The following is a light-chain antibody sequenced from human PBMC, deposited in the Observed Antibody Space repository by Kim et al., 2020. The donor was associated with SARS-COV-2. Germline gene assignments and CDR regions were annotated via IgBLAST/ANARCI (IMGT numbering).Light chain of an antibody. J-gene: IGKJ1*01. CDR2: GVS. Sequence: EIVLTQSPGTLSLSPGDRATLSCRASQSVNNKYLAWYQHKPGQAPRVLIHGVSTRSTGIPDRFSATGSGTEFTLTISRLEPEDFAVYYCQQYDTAWTFGHGTKVDIK. CDR3: QQYDTAWT. V-gene: IGKV3-20*01. CDR1: QSVNNKY.